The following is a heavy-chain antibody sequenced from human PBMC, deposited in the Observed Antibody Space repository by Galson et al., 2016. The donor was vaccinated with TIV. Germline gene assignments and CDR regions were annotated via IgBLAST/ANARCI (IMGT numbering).Heavy chain of an antibody. CDR3: ARGRGYYFGSGSSYFDY. D-gene: IGHD3-10*01. CDR2: INPIFGTA. J-gene: IGHJ4*02. CDR1: GGTFSNFV. V-gene: IGHV1-69*06. Sequence: SVKVSCKASGGTFSNFVISWVRQAPGQGLEWMGSINPIFGTANYAQKFQGRVTITADTSTSTIYMELSSRGSEDTAVYYCARGRGYYFGSGSSYFDYWGQGSLVTVSS.